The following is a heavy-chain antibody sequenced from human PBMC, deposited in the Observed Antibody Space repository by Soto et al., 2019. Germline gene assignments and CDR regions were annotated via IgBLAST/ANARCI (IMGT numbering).Heavy chain of an antibody. CDR2: IIPIFGTA. CDR3: AREIAVVGTPPYYYYGMDV. D-gene: IGHD6-19*01. CDR1: GGTFSSYA. J-gene: IGHJ6*02. Sequence: QVQLVQSGAEVKKPGSSVKVSCKASGGTFSSYAISWVRQAPGQGLEWMGGIIPIFGTANYAQKFQGRVTITADESTSTAYMALSSLRSEDTAVYYCAREIAVVGTPPYYYYGMDVWGQGTTVTVSS. V-gene: IGHV1-69*12.